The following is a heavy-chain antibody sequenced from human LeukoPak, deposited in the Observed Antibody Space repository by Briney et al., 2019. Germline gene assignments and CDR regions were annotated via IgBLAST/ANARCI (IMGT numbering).Heavy chain of an antibody. Sequence: GESLKISCKGSGYSSTSYWIGWVRQMPGKGLEWMGIIYPGDSDTRYSPSFQGQVTISADKSISTAYLQWSSLKASDTAMYYCARHYCSGGSCYYYFDYWGQGTLVTVSS. CDR3: ARHYCSGGSCYYYFDY. CDR1: GYSSTSYW. J-gene: IGHJ4*02. CDR2: IYPGDSDT. V-gene: IGHV5-51*01. D-gene: IGHD2-15*01.